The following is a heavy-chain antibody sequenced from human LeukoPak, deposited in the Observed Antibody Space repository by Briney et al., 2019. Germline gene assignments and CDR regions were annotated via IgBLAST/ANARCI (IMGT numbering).Heavy chain of an antibody. J-gene: IGHJ5*02. CDR2: IYYSGST. CDR3: ARPLSRLSWLDP. CDR1: GGSISSYY. Sequence: SETLSLTCTVSGGSISSYYWGWIRQPPGKGLEWIGSIYYSGSTYYNPSLESRVTISVDTSKNQFSLKLRSVTAADTAVYYCARPLSRLSWLDPWGQGTLVTVST. D-gene: IGHD2-21*01. V-gene: IGHV4-39*01.